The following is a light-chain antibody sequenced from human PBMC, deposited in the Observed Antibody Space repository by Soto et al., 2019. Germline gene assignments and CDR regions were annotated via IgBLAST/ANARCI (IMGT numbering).Light chain of an antibody. CDR2: GAS. CDR1: QSVSSN. Sequence: EIVMTQSPATLSVSPGERATLSCGASQSVSSNLAWYQQKPGQAPRLLIYGASIRATGIPARFSGSGSGTEFTLTISSLQSEDFAVYYCQQYNNWPRTFGQGTKV. CDR3: QQYNNWPRT. J-gene: IGKJ1*01. V-gene: IGKV3D-15*01.